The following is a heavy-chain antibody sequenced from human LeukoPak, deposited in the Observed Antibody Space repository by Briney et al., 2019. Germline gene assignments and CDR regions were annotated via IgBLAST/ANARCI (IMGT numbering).Heavy chain of an antibody. D-gene: IGHD3-10*01. J-gene: IGHJ4*02. Sequence: SETLSLTCTVSGGSISSGSYYWSWIRQPAGKGLEWIGRIYTSGSTNYNPSLKSRVTISVDTSKNQFSLKLSSVTAADTAVYYCARRVRGVIGRYFDYWGQGTLVTVSS. CDR2: IYTSGST. CDR3: ARRVRGVIGRYFDY. CDR1: GGSISSGSYY. V-gene: IGHV4-61*02.